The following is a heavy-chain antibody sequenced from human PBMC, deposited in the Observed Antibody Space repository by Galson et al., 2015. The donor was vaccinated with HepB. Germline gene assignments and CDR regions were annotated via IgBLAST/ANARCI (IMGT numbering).Heavy chain of an antibody. V-gene: IGHV2-5*02. Sequence: PALVKPTQTLTLTCTFSGFSLSTSGVGVGWIRQPPEKALEWLALIYWDDDKRYSPSLKSRLTITKDTSKNQVVLTVTNMDPVDTATYYCARNSPRNTKTYLSGSYPHNWFDPWGQGILVTVSS. CDR3: ARNSPRNTKTYLSGSYPHNWFDP. D-gene: IGHD3-16*01. J-gene: IGHJ5*02. CDR2: IYWDDDK. CDR1: GFSLSTSGVG.